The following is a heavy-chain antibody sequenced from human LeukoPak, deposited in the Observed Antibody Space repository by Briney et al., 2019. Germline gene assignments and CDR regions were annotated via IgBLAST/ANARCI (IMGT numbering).Heavy chain of an antibody. D-gene: IGHD4-11*01. J-gene: IGHJ4*02. Sequence: GASVKVSCTASGYAFTSYHIHWIRQAPGQGLGWMGIIIPSSGSTTYAQKFQGRVTMTRDTSTKTVYMELSSLTSDDTAVYFCARSDYNDYRGLGFWGQGTPVTVS. CDR3: ARSDYNDYRGLGF. CDR2: IIPSSGST. CDR1: GYAFTSYH. V-gene: IGHV1-46*01.